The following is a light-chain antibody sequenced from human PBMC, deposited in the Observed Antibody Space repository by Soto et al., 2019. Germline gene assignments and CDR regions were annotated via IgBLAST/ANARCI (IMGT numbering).Light chain of an antibody. V-gene: IGLV2-14*01. Sequence: QSALTQPASVSGSPGQSITISCTGTSSDVGGYNYVSWFQQHPGKAPNLIIYDVSDRPSGVSIRFSGSKSGNTASLTISGLQAEDEADYFCSSYTSSSTPYVFGTGTKVTVL. J-gene: IGLJ1*01. CDR3: SSYTSSSTPYV. CDR1: SSDVGGYNY. CDR2: DVS.